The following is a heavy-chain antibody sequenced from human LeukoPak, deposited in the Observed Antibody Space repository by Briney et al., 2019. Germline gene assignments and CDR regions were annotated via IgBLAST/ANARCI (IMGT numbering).Heavy chain of an antibody. CDR1: GFTSSSFG. CDR2: ILFDGSNK. J-gene: IGHJ4*02. CDR3: VKEYGSGSNFDY. V-gene: IGHV3-30*02. D-gene: IGHD3-10*01. Sequence: PGGSLRLSCAASGFTSSSFGMHWVRQAPGKGLEWVAFILFDGSNKYYADSMKGRFIISRDNSKNTLYLQMNILRPEDTAVYYCVKEYGSGSNFDYWGQGTLVTASS.